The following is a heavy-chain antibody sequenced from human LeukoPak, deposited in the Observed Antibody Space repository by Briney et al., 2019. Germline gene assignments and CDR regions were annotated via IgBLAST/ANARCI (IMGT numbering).Heavy chain of an antibody. J-gene: IGHJ3*02. CDR1: GYSISSGYY. CDR3: ARIKEELSDI. Sequence: PSETLSLTCAVSGYSISSGYYWGWIRQPPGKGLEWIGSIYHSGSTYYNPSLKSRVTISIDTSNNQYSLKLSSATAADTAVYYCARIKEELSDIWGQGTMVTVSS. V-gene: IGHV4-38-2*01. CDR2: IYHSGST.